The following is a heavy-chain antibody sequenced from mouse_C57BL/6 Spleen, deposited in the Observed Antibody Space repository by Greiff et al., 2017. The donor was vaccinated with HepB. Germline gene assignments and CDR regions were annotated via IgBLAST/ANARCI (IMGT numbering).Heavy chain of an antibody. Sequence: QVQLQQPGAELVKPGASVKLSCKASGYTFTSYWMHWVKQRPGRGLEWIGRIDPNSGGTKYNEKFKSKATLTVDKPSSTAYMQLSSLSSEDSAVYYCARRGYGPEFAYWGQGTLVTVSA. D-gene: IGHD1-1*02. CDR1: GYTFTSYW. V-gene: IGHV1-72*01. J-gene: IGHJ3*01. CDR3: ARRGYGPEFAY. CDR2: IDPNSGGT.